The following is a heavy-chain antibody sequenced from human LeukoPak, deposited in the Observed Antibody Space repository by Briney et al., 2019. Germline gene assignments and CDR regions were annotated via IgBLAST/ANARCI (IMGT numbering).Heavy chain of an antibody. CDR3: ARDVVGAFGTKALDD. D-gene: IGHD1-26*01. CDR2: IIPIIGTA. J-gene: IGHJ4*02. Sequence: SVKVSCKASGYTFTGYYMHWVRQAPGQGLEWMGGIIPIIGTADYIQKFQDRVTITADESTTTAYMELTGLRSEDTAIYYCARDVVGAFGTKALDDWGQGTLVTVSS. V-gene: IGHV1-69*13. CDR1: GYTFTGYY.